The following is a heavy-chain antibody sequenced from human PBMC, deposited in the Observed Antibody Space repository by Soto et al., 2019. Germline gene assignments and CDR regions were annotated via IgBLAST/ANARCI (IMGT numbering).Heavy chain of an antibody. CDR1: GYFFAGYW. J-gene: IGHJ5*02. D-gene: IGHD6-13*01. CDR3: ARQGAAVPTVPLIWFAP. Sequence: PGESLKISCKGSGYFFAGYWIAWVRQMPGKGLEWMGIIYPDNSNTKYSRSFQGQVTISADKSSSTAYLQWSSLKASDTAIYYFARQGAAVPTVPLIWFAPWGQGTLVTVSS. V-gene: IGHV5-51*01. CDR2: IYPDNSNT.